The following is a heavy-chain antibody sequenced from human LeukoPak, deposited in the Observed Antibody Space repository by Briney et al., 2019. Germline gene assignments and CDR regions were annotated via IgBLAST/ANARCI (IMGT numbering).Heavy chain of an antibody. D-gene: IGHD6-6*01. Sequence: SETLSLTCTVSGDSISSYYWSWIRQPPGKGLEWIGYIHTGGGTSYIPSLKGRVTISIDTSKNQFSLKLSSVTAADLAVYYCARLTRLSTSPDRYYLDYWGQGTLVTVSS. CDR1: GDSISSYY. CDR2: IHTGGGT. V-gene: IGHV4-4*09. J-gene: IGHJ4*02. CDR3: ARLTRLSTSPDRYYLDY.